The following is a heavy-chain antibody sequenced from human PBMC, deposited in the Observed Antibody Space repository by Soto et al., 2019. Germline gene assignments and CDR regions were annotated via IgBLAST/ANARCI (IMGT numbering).Heavy chain of an antibody. CDR2: INPNSGGT. D-gene: IGHD4-17*01. CDR3: ATQRDYGDYGAFDY. Sequence: VSVKVSCKASGYTFTGYYMHWVRQAPGQGLEWMGWINPNSGGTNYAQKFQGWVTMTRDTSISTAYMELSRLRSDDTAVYYCATQRDYGDYGAFDYWGQGTLVTVSS. CDR1: GYTFTGYY. V-gene: IGHV1-2*04. J-gene: IGHJ4*02.